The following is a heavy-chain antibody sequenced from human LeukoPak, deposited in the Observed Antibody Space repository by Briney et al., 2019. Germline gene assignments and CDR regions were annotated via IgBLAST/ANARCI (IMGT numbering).Heavy chain of an antibody. J-gene: IGHJ5*02. CDR3: ARQGGLGNYATGSWFDP. Sequence: GGSLRLSCAGSGFTFSNYGMHWVRQAPGKGLEWVAVIWYEGTNKYYADSVKGRFTISRDNSKNTLYLQMDSLRAEDTAMYYCARQGGLGNYATGSWFDPWGQGTLVTVPS. D-gene: IGHD1-7*01. CDR1: GFTFSNYG. CDR2: IWYEGTNK. V-gene: IGHV3-33*01.